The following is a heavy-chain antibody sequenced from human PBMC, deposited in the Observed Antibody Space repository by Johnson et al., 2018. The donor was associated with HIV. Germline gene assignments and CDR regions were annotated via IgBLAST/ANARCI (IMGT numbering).Heavy chain of an antibody. Sequence: VQLVESGGGLVQPGGSLRLSCAASGLTFSRFAMSWVRQAPGQGLEWVSVTSGRGGGSILYADSVMARFTTSRNNAQNSLFLQRNSLRAEDTAVYYCARDRGAVGGHGEGAFDIWGQGTMVTVSS. CDR1: GLTFSRFA. CDR2: TSGRGGGSI. J-gene: IGHJ3*02. CDR3: ARDRGAVGGHGEGAFDI. V-gene: IGHV3-23*04. D-gene: IGHD1-26*01.